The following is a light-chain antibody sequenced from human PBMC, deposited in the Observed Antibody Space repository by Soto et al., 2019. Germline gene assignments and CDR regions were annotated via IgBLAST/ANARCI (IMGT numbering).Light chain of an antibody. CDR2: GAS. CDR3: QQYNDWHYT. Sequence: EVVMTQSPATLSVSPGERATLSCRAARSVSGNLAWYQQKPGQAPRLLIYGASARATGIPVRFSGSGSGTELTLPISSLQSKDFAVYYCQQYNDWHYTFGQGTKLEIK. CDR1: RSVSGN. J-gene: IGKJ2*01. V-gene: IGKV3-15*01.